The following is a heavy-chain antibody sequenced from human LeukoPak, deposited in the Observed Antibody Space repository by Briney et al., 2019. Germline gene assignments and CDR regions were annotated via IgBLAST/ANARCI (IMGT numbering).Heavy chain of an antibody. CDR1: GFTVSSNY. D-gene: IGHD6-19*01. Sequence: GGSLRLSCAASGFTVSSNYMSWVRQAPGKGLEWVSVIYSGGSTYYADSVKGRFTISRGNSKNTLYLQMNSLRAEDTAVYYCARDSSGATPGAFDIWGQGTMVTVSS. CDR2: IYSGGST. J-gene: IGHJ3*02. V-gene: IGHV3-53*01. CDR3: ARDSSGATPGAFDI.